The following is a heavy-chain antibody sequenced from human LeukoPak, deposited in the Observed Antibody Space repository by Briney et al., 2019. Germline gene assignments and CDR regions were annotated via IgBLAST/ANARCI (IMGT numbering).Heavy chain of an antibody. CDR2: ISAHNGNT. J-gene: IGHJ4*02. CDR3: ARDLRIAAAVILAY. CDR1: GYTFTSYG. D-gene: IGHD6-13*01. V-gene: IGHV1-18*01. Sequence: ASVKVSCKASGYTFTSYGIGWVRQAPGQGLEWMGWISAHNGNTNYAQKLQGRVTMTTDTSTSTAYMELRSLRSDDTAVYYCARDLRIAAAVILAYWGQGTLVTVSS.